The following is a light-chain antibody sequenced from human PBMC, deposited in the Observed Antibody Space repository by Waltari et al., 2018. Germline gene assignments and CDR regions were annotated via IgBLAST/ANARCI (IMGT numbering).Light chain of an antibody. CDR1: QSGSRT. V-gene: IGKV3-20*01. Sequence: EIVLTQSPGTLSLSPGERATLSCRASQSGSRTLAWYQQKPGQAPSLLIYAASTRAPGIPDRFSGSGSGTDFSLTISSLEPEDFAVYYCQHYVRLPATFGQGTKVEIK. CDR3: QHYVRLPAT. J-gene: IGKJ1*01. CDR2: AAS.